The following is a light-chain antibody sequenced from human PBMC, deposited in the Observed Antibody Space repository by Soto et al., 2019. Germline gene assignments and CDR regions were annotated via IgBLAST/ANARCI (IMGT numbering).Light chain of an antibody. CDR2: DAS. Sequence: EIALTQSPATLSLSPLERSTLSCRASQTVRNNYLAWYQQKPGQAPRLLIYDASSRATGIPDRFSGGGSGTDFSLTISRLEPEDFAVYYCQQRSNWPHFGQGTRLEIK. CDR1: QTVRNNY. CDR3: QQRSNWPH. V-gene: IGKV3D-20*02. J-gene: IGKJ5*01.